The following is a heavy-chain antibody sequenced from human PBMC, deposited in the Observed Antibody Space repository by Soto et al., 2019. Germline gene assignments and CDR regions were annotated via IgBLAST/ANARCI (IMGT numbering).Heavy chain of an antibody. CDR2: IYYSGST. V-gene: IGHV4-59*01. Sequence: SETLSLTCTVSGGSISSYYWSWIRQPPGKGLEWIGYIYYSGSTNYNPSLKSRVTISVDTSKNQFSLKLSSVTAADTAVYYCARDRGVLSWEILYRLVPADYGMDVWGQGTTVTVSS. D-gene: IGHD1-26*01. J-gene: IGHJ6*02. CDR3: ARDRGVLSWEILYRLVPADYGMDV. CDR1: GGSISSYY.